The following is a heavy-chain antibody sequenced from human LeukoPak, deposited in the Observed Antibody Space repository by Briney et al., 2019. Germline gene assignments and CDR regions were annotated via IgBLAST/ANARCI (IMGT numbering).Heavy chain of an antibody. V-gene: IGHV4-4*02. CDR1: GGSISSSNW. CDR2: IYHSGST. CDR3: ARVGVTMVRGGTSDAFDI. D-gene: IGHD3-10*01. J-gene: IGHJ3*02. Sequence: SETLSLTCVVSGGSISSSNWWSWVRQPPGKGLEWIGEIYHSGSTVYNPSLKSRVTISVDTSKNQFSLKLSSVTAADTAVYYCARVGVTMVRGGTSDAFDIWGQGTMVTVSS.